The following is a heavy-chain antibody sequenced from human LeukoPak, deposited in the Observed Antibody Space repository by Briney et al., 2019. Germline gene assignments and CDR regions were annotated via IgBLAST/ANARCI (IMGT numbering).Heavy chain of an antibody. J-gene: IGHJ3*02. D-gene: IGHD3-22*01. CDR1: GYTFTSYD. V-gene: IGHV1-8*01. CDR3: ARRGIVVVAYAFDI. CDR2: MNPNSGNT. Sequence: GASVKVSCKASGYTFTSYDINWVRQATGQGLEWMGWMNPNSGNTGYAQKFQGRVTMTRNTSISTAYMELSSLRSEDTAVYYCARRGIVVVAYAFDIWGQGTMVTVSS.